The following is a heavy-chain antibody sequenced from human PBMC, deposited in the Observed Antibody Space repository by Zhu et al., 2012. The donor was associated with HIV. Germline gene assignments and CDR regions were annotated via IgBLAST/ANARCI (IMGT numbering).Heavy chain of an antibody. CDR2: IYTSGST. CDR3: ARDRGIAVAGSYYYGMDV. CDR1: GGSISSYY. Sequence: GGSISSYYWSWIRQPPGKGLEWIGYIYTSGSTNYNPSLKSRVTISVDTSKNQFSLKLSSVTAADTAVYYCARDRGIAVAGSYYYGMDVWGQGTTVTVSS. V-gene: IGHV4-4*09. D-gene: IGHD6-19*01. J-gene: IGHJ6*02.